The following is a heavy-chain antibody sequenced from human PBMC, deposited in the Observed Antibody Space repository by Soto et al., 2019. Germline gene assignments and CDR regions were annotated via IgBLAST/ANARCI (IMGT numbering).Heavy chain of an antibody. J-gene: IGHJ3*02. D-gene: IGHD3-16*01. V-gene: IGHV4-30-4*01. CDR1: GGSISSGDYY. CDR2: IYYSGST. Sequence: QVQLQESGPGLVKPSQTLSLTCTVSGGSISSGDYYWSWIRQSPGTGLEWIGYIYYSGSTYYNPSLKSRVTMSLDTSKNQFSLKLASVTAADTAVYYCARPDRSVNLGAAAFAIWGQGTMVTVSS. CDR3: ARPDRSVNLGAAAFAI.